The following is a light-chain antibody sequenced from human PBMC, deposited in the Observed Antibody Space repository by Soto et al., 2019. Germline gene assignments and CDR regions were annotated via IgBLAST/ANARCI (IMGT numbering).Light chain of an antibody. CDR3: QQYNNYFWA. Sequence: DIQMTQSPSTLSASVGDRVTITCRASQSISSWLAWYQQKPGKAPKLLIYAASSLQSGVPSRFSGSGSGTEFTLTISSLQPDDLATYYCQQYNNYFWAFGQGTKVDIK. V-gene: IGKV1-5*01. CDR1: QSISSW. J-gene: IGKJ1*01. CDR2: AAS.